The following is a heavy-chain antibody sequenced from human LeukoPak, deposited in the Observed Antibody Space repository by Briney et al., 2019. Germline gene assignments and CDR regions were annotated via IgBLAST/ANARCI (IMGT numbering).Heavy chain of an antibody. V-gene: IGHV1-69-2*01. CDR1: GYTFTDYY. CDR3: ATWTVEMATTTVDY. J-gene: IGHJ4*02. D-gene: IGHD5-24*01. Sequence: ASVKVSXKVSGYTFTDYYMHWVQQAPGKGLEWMGLVDPEDGETIYAEKFQGRVTITADTSTDTAYMELSSLRSEDTAVYYCATWTVEMATTTVDYWGQGTLVTVSS. CDR2: VDPEDGET.